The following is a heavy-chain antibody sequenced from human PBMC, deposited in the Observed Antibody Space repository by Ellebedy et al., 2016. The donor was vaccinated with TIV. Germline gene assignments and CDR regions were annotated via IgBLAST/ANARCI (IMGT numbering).Heavy chain of an antibody. CDR3: AREPAESPRRLNPYYYYYGMDV. CDR1: GGSISSYY. J-gene: IGHJ6*02. D-gene: IGHD1-1*01. V-gene: IGHV4-59*12. Sequence: SETLSLTCTVSGGSISSYYWSWIRQPPGKGLEWIGYIYYSGSTYYNPSLKSRVTISVDTSKNQFSLKLSSVTAADTAVYYCAREPAESPRRLNPYYYYYGMDVWGQGTTVTVSS. CDR2: IYYSGST.